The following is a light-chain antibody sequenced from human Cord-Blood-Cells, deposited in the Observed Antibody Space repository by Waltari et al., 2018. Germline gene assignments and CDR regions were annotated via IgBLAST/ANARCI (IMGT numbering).Light chain of an antibody. CDR3: QQYGSSPPT. Sequence: EIVLTQSPGTLSLSPGERATLSCRASQRVSSSYLAWYQQKPGQAPRLLIYGASSRATGIPGRFSGSGSGTDVTRTISRLEPEDFAVYYCQQYGSSPPTFGQGTKVEIK. CDR2: GAS. V-gene: IGKV3-20*01. CDR1: QRVSSSY. J-gene: IGKJ1*01.